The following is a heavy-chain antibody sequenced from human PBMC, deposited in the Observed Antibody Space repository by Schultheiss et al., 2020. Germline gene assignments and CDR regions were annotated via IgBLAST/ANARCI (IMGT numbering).Heavy chain of an antibody. V-gene: IGHV3-73*01. CDR2: IRTKANDYAT. CDR1: GFTFSGSD. J-gene: IGHJ4*02. Sequence: GESLKISCAASGFTFSGSDIHWVRQASGKGLEWVGRIRTKANDYATAYAASVKGRFTISRDDSKNTAYLQMDSLNTEDTAVYYCASRDGYTDIDYWGQGTLVTVSS. D-gene: IGHD5-24*01. CDR3: ASRDGYTDIDY.